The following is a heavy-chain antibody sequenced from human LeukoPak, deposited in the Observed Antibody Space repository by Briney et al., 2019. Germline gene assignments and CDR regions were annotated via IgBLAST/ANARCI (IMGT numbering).Heavy chain of an antibody. J-gene: IGHJ3*02. CDR2: IYTSGST. V-gene: IGHV4-4*07. CDR3: ARGGETRTRNAFDI. CDR1: GGSISSYY. Sequence: SETLSLTCTVSGGSISSYYWTWIRQPAGKGLEWIGRIYTSGSTNYNPSLKSRVTMSVDTSKNQFSLKLSSVTAADTAVYYCARGGETRTRNAFDIWGQGTMVTVSS. D-gene: IGHD3-10*01.